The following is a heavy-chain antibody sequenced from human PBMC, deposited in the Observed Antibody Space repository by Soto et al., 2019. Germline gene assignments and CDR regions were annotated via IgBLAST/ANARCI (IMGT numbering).Heavy chain of an antibody. J-gene: IGHJ6*02. V-gene: IGHV4-59*01. Sequence: SETLSLTCTVSGGSIGSYYWSWIRQPPGKGLEWIGYIYYSGSTNYNPSLKSRVTISVDTSKNQFSLKLSSVTAADTAVYYCARVHRRDDFWSGWYYYYGMDVWGQGTTVTVSS. D-gene: IGHD3-3*01. CDR3: ARVHRRDDFWSGWYYYYGMDV. CDR1: GGSIGSYY. CDR2: IYYSGST.